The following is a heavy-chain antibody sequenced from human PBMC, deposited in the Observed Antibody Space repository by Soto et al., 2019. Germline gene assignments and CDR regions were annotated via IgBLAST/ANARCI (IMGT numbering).Heavy chain of an antibody. V-gene: IGHV3-23*01. CDR3: AKRPTIAAAGTRFDP. D-gene: IGHD6-13*01. J-gene: IGHJ5*02. CDR2: ISGSGTTA. CDR1: GFTFNNYA. Sequence: EVQLLESGGGLVQPGGSLRLSCAASGFTFNNYAMTCVRQAPGKGLEWVSFISGSGTTAYYADSVKGRFTISRDNSRNTLHLQMNSLRAEDTAVYHCAKRPTIAAAGTRFDPWGQGTLVTVSS.